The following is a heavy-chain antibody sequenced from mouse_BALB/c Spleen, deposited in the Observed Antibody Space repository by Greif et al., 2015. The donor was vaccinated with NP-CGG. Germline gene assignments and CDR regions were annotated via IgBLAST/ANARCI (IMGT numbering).Heavy chain of an antibody. CDR1: GFTFSSYT. D-gene: IGHD2-12*01. CDR3: TRAYSQYYFDY. Sequence: EVHLVESGGGLVKPGGSLKLSCAASGFTFSSYTMSWVRQTPEKRLEWVATISSGGSYTYYPDSVKGRFTISRDNAKNTLYLQMSSLKSEDTAMYYCTRAYSQYYFDYWGQGTTLTVSS. J-gene: IGHJ2*01. V-gene: IGHV5-6-4*01. CDR2: ISSGGSYT.